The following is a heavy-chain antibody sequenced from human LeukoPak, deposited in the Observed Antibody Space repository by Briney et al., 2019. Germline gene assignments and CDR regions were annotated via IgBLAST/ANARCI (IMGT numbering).Heavy chain of an antibody. CDR2: IRSKAYGGTT. Sequence: GGSLRLSCTASGFTFGDYAMSWVRQPPGKGLEWVGFIRSKAYGGTTEYAASVKGRFTISRDDSKSIAYLQMNSLKTEDTAVYYCTREGFLAQLASDYYYYGMDVWGQGTTVTVSS. CDR1: GFTFGDYA. CDR3: TREGFLAQLASDYYYYGMDV. D-gene: IGHD6-6*01. V-gene: IGHV3-49*04. J-gene: IGHJ6*02.